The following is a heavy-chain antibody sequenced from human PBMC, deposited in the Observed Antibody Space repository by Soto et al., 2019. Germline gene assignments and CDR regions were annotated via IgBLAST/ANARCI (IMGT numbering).Heavy chain of an antibody. J-gene: IGHJ4*02. D-gene: IGHD3-9*01. CDR3: ARDTDYDILTGYYTY. V-gene: IGHV1-18*01. Sequence: ASVKVSCKASGYTFTSYGISWVRQAPGQGLEWMGWISAYNGNTNYAQKLQGRVTMTTDTSTSTAYMELRSLRSDDTAVYYCARDTDYDILTGYYTYWGQGTLVTVSS. CDR1: GYTFTSYG. CDR2: ISAYNGNT.